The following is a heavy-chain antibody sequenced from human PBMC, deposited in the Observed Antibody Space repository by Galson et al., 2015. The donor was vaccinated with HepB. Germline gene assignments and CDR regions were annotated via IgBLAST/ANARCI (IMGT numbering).Heavy chain of an antibody. J-gene: IGHJ3*02. Sequence: FLRLSCAASGFTFSSYSMNWVRQAPGKGLEWVSYISSSSSTIYYADSVKGRFTISRDNAKDSLYLQMNSLRDEDTAVYYCARAIISGYDEGRAFDIWGQGTMVTVSS. D-gene: IGHD5-12*01. CDR3: ARAIISGYDEGRAFDI. CDR2: ISSSSSTI. V-gene: IGHV3-48*02. CDR1: GFTFSSYS.